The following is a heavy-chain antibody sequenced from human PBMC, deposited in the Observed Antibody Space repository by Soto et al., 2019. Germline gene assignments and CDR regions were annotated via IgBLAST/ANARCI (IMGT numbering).Heavy chain of an antibody. V-gene: IGHV3-23*01. CDR1: GFPFSIYA. J-gene: IGHJ5*02. CDR2: ISGSGGST. Sequence: HPGGSLRLSCAASGFPFSIYAMSLVRQSPGKGLEWVSAISGSGGSTYYADSVKGRFTISRDNSKNTLYLQMNSLRAEDTAVYYCAKTKPVGDGWFDPWGQGTLVTVSS. CDR3: AKTKPVGDGWFDP. D-gene: IGHD2-15*01.